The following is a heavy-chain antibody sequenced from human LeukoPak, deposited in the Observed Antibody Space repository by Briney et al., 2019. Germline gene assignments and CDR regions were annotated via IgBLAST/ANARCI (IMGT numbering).Heavy chain of an antibody. CDR1: GGTFSSYA. CDR3: ARRYCSSTSCSFDYYYYGMDV. J-gene: IGHJ6*02. V-gene: IGHV1-69*04. Sequence: GASVKVSCKAAGGTFSSYAISWVRQAPGQGLEWMGRIIPILGIANYAQKFQGRVTITADKSTSTAYMELSSLRSEDTAVYYCARRYCSSTSCSFDYYYYGMDVWGQGTTVTVSS. D-gene: IGHD2-2*01. CDR2: IIPILGIA.